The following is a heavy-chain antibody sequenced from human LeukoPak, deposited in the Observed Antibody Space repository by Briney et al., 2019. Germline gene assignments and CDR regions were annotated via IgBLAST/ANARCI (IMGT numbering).Heavy chain of an antibody. D-gene: IGHD4-17*01. J-gene: IGHJ5*02. Sequence: GASVKVSCKASGGTFSSYAISWVRQAPGQGLEWMGGIIPIFGTANYAQKFQGRVTITTDESTSTAYMELSSLRSEDTAVYYCARENDGDYANNWFDPWGQGTLVTVSS. CDR2: IIPIFGTA. V-gene: IGHV1-69*05. CDR1: GGTFSSYA. CDR3: ARENDGDYANNWFDP.